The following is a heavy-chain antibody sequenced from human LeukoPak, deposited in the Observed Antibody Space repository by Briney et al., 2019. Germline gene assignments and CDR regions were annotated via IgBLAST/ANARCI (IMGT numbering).Heavy chain of an antibody. CDR3: ARDKGRDGYTAFDY. J-gene: IGHJ4*02. D-gene: IGHD5-24*01. CDR1: GYTFTAYY. V-gene: IGHV1-2*06. CDR2: INPNSGDT. Sequence: GASVKVSCKASGYTFTAYYMHWVRQAPGQGLEWMGRINPNSGDTNYAQKLQGRVTITRDTSISTAYMELSRLRSDDTAVYYCARDKGRDGYTAFDYWGQGTLVTVSS.